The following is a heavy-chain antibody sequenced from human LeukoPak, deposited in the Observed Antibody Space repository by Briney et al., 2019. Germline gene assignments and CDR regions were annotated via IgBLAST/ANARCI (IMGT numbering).Heavy chain of an antibody. CDR2: ISSSGSTI. D-gene: IGHD3-22*01. CDR3: ARDSSMIVVVDY. V-gene: IGHV3-11*01. CDR1: GFTFSDYY. J-gene: IGHJ4*02. Sequence: GGPLRLSCAASGFTFSDYYMSWIRQAPGKGLEWVSYISSSGSTIYYADSVKGRFTISRDNAKNSLYLQMNSLRAEDTAVYYCARDSSMIVVVDYWGQGTLVTVSS.